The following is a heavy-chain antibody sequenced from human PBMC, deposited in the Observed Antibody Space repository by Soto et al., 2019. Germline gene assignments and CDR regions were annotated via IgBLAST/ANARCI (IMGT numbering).Heavy chain of an antibody. J-gene: IGHJ6*02. D-gene: IGHD3-9*01. V-gene: IGHV1-18*01. CDR3: ARAWLLFREYYYYGMDV. CDR1: GYTFTSYG. CDR2: ISAYNGNT. Sequence: QVQLVQSGAEVKKPGASVKVSCKASGYTFTSYGISWVRQAPGQGLEWMGWISAYNGNTNYAQKLQGRVTMTTDTSTSTAYIELRSLRSDDTAVYYCARAWLLFREYYYYGMDVWGQGTTVTVSS.